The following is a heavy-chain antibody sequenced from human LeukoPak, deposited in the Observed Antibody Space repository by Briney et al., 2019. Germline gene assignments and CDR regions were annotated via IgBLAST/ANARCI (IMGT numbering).Heavy chain of an antibody. Sequence: KPSETLSLTCTVSGGSISSYYWSWIRQTPGNGLEWIGYIYYSGSTNYNPSLKSRVTISVDTSKNQFSLKLSSVTAADTAVYYCARVRDYDILTGYNYGMDVWGQGTTVTVSS. CDR1: GGSISSYY. CDR2: IYYSGST. J-gene: IGHJ6*02. CDR3: ARVRDYDILTGYNYGMDV. V-gene: IGHV4-59*01. D-gene: IGHD3-9*01.